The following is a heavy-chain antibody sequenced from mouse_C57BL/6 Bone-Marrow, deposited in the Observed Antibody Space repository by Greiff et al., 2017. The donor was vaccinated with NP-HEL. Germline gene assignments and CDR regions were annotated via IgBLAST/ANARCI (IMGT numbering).Heavy chain of an antibody. Sequence: QVQLQQSGAELARPGASVKLSCKASGYTFTSSGISWVKQRTGQGLEWIGEIYPRSGNNYYNEKFKGKATLTADKSSSKAYMELRSLTSEDSAVYFCARDPFSYWGQGTLVTVSA. CDR1: GYTFTSSG. CDR2: IYPRSGNN. J-gene: IGHJ3*01. CDR3: ARDPFSY. V-gene: IGHV1-81*01.